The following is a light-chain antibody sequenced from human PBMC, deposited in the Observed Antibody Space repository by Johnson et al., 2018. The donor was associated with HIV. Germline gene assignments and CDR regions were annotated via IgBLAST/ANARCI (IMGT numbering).Light chain of an antibody. J-gene: IGLJ1*01. Sequence: QRVTIPCSGSSSNIGDNYVSWYQLLPGTAPKLLIYDNNKRPSGIPDRFSGSKSGTSATLGITGLQTGDEADYYCGTWDSSLSAGVFGAGTNVTVL. CDR2: DNN. V-gene: IGLV1-51*01. CDR1: SSNIGDNY. CDR3: GTWDSSLSAGV.